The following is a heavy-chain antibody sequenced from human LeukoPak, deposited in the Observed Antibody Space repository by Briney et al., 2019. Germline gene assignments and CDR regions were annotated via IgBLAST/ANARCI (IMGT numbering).Heavy chain of an antibody. V-gene: IGHV3-23*01. CDR1: GFTFSSYG. D-gene: IGHD3-22*01. CDR2: ISGSGGST. Sequence: GGTLRLSCAASGFTFSSYGMSWVRQAPGKGLEWVSAISGSGGSTYYADSVKGRFTISRDNAKNSLYLQMNSLRAEDTAVYYCARGVKTYYYDSSGYTFDYWGQGTLVTVSS. CDR3: ARGVKTYYYDSSGYTFDY. J-gene: IGHJ4*02.